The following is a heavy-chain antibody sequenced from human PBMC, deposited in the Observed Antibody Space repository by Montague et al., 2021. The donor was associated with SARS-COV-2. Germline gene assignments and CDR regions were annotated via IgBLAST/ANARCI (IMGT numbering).Heavy chain of an antibody. J-gene: IGHJ6*02. CDR3: ARVVGSYYGMDV. V-gene: IGHV3-30*04. CDR2: ISYDGSNK. CDR1: GFTFSRYA. D-gene: IGHD2-15*01. Sequence: SLRLSCAASGFTFSRYAMHWVRQAPGKGLEWVAVISYDGSNKYYADSVKGRFTISRDNSKNTLCLQMNSLRAEDTAVYYCARVVGSYYGMDVWGQGTTVTVSS.